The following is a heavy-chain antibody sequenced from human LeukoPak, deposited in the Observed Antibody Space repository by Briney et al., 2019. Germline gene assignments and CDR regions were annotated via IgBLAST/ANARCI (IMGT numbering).Heavy chain of an antibody. CDR3: TREQLGYCSSTSCTALTFDP. D-gene: IGHD2-2*01. CDR1: GDFIISSSYY. V-gene: IGHV4-39*01. CDR2: IDYSGST. J-gene: IGHJ5*02. Sequence: SETLSLNCTVSGDFIISSSYYRGWVRPPPAAVLESIGNIDYSGSTYYNPSLKSRVTISVDTSKNQFSLKLISVTAADTAVYYCTREQLGYCSSTSCTALTFDPWGQGTLVTVSS.